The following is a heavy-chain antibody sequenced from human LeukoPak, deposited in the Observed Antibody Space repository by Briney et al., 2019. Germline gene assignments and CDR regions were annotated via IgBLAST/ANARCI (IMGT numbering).Heavy chain of an antibody. CDR2: ISYDGSNK. D-gene: IGHD3-10*01. Sequence: PGGSLRLSCAASGFTFSSYGMHWVRQVLGKGLEWVAVISYDGSNKYYADSVKGRFTISRDNSKNTLYLQMNSLRAEDTAVYYCARRRITRVRSYAGFDLWGQGSTVSVSS. CDR3: ARRRITRVRSYAGFDL. CDR1: GFTFSSYG. V-gene: IGHV3-30*03. J-gene: IGHJ3*01.